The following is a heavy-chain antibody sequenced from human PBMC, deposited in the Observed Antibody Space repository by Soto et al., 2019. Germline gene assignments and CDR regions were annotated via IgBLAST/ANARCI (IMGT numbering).Heavy chain of an antibody. CDR3: XXXXXXXXXXLDH. Sequence: QVQLVESGGGVVRPGGSLRLSCTATGFSFRTHGMHXXXXXXXXXXEGVAVIVNDGSEQGHADSVEGRFTISRDNDRXXXXXXXXXXXXXXXXXXXXXXXXXXXXXXLDHWGQGTLVTVSS. CDR2: IVNDGSEQ. CDR1: GFSFRTHG. J-gene: IGHJ4*02. V-gene: IGHV3-30*02.